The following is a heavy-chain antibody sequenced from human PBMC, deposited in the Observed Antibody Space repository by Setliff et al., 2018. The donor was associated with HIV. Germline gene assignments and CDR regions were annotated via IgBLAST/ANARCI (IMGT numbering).Heavy chain of an antibody. J-gene: IGHJ2*01. Sequence: GASVKVSCKASGYTFTSYAMHWVRQAPGQGLEWMGWINAGNGNTKSSQKFQDRVTITSDTSASTAYMELRSLRSEDTAVYYCARVTDDFWSGYYSRPYWYFDLWGRGTLVTVSS. CDR1: GYTFTSYA. V-gene: IGHV1-3*01. CDR3: ARVTDDFWSGYYSRPYWYFDL. CDR2: INAGNGNT. D-gene: IGHD3-3*01.